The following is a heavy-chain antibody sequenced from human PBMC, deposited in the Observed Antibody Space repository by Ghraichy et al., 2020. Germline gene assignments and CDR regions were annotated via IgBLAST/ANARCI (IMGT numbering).Heavy chain of an antibody. CDR1: GYSFTSYW. Sequence: GESLNISCKGSGYSFTSYWIGWVRQMPGKGLEWMGIIYPGDSDTRYSPSFQGQVTISADKSISTAYLQWSSLKASDTAMYYCARTGAAGAWLQFPYYFDYWGQGTLVTVSS. CDR2: IYPGDSDT. D-gene: IGHD5-24*01. J-gene: IGHJ4*02. CDR3: ARTGAAGAWLQFPYYFDY. V-gene: IGHV5-51*01.